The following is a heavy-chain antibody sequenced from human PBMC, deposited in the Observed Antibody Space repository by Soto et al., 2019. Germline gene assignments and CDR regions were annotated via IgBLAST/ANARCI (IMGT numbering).Heavy chain of an antibody. V-gene: IGHV3-23*01. J-gene: IGHJ4*02. D-gene: IGHD3-3*01. Sequence: GGSLRLSCAASGFTFSSYGMSWVRQAPGKGLEWVSVMSGSGDDAYYADSVKGRFTISRDNSKNTLYLQMNSLRAEDTAVYFCAKKVTIYAVDPADYWGQGTQVTVSS. CDR1: GFTFSSYG. CDR2: MSGSGDDA. CDR3: AKKVTIYAVDPADY.